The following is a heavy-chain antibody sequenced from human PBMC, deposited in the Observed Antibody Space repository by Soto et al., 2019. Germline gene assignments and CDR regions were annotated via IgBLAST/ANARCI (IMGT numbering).Heavy chain of an antibody. Sequence: QVQLAESGGGVVQPGRSLRLSCEVSGVIFRNYIMHWVRQAPGKGLEWVAVISNDGSNKYYGDSVKGRFTISSDNSKNMLSLQMNSVRPQDTALYYCAKKRPSDSAFPGAVDVWGQGTRVTVSS. J-gene: IGHJ3*01. CDR3: AKKRPSDSAFPGAVDV. CDR2: ISNDGSNK. V-gene: IGHV3-30*18. CDR1: GVIFRNYI. D-gene: IGHD2-21*02.